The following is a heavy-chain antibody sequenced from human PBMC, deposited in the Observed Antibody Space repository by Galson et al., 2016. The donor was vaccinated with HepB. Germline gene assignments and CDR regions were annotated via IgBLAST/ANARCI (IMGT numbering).Heavy chain of an antibody. CDR3: AKSLRYRDLKDWFDP. V-gene: IGHV3-23*01. D-gene: IGHD1-14*01. CDR1: GFTFSSYA. CDR2: LSGVGGSA. Sequence: SLRLSCAASGFTFSSYAMSWVRQAPGKGLEWVSALSGVGGSAYYADSVKGRFTISRDNSNNTLYLQMNSLRAEDTAVYYCAKSLRYRDLKDWFDPWGQGTLVTVSS. J-gene: IGHJ5*02.